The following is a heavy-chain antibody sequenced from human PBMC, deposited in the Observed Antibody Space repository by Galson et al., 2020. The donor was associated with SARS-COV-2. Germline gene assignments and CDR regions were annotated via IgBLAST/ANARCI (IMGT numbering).Heavy chain of an antibody. CDR3: SRDQTKNAVLTCYYYFYGMDV. J-gene: IGHJ6*02. D-gene: IGHD3-9*01. CDR1: GGSFRGYY. Sequence: ASETLSLTCAVYGGSFRGYYWSWIRQPPAKGLEWSGRINQSGITNYNPTLKSRVTISVDMSKNQFSLKLSSVTAADTAVYYCSRDQTKNAVLTCYYYFYGMDVWGQGNTVTVSS. CDR2: INQSGIT. V-gene: IGHV4-34*01.